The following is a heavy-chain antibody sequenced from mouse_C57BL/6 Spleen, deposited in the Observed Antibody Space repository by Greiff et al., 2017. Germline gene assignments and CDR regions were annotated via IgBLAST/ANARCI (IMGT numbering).Heavy chain of an antibody. V-gene: IGHV1-80*01. Sequence: VQLLQSGAELVNPGASVKISCKASGFAISSYRMNWVQQRPGKGLEWIGQIFLGDGDTNYNGKFKGQATLTADKSSSTTYMQLSSLTSDDAAVNFYARIDEGYSSLDYWGQGTTLTVSS. D-gene: IGHD2-3*01. CDR3: ARIDEGYSSLDY. CDR2: IFLGDGDT. CDR1: GFAISSYR. J-gene: IGHJ2*01.